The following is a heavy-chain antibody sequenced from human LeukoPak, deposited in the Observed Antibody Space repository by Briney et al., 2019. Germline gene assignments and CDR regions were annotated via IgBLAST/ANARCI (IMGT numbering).Heavy chain of an antibody. Sequence: GRSLSLSCALSGFTLYDYAIHCAPEAPGEGLEWVSCICWNRGRIGYAHSVKGRFTISRDHGKNSLSLQMHSLRAENTALYYRAKDSERYSGSYSPFDYWGQGTLVTVSS. D-gene: IGHD1-26*01. J-gene: IGHJ4*02. CDR2: ICWNRGRI. CDR1: GFTLYDYA. V-gene: IGHV3-9*01. CDR3: AKDSERYSGSYSPFDY.